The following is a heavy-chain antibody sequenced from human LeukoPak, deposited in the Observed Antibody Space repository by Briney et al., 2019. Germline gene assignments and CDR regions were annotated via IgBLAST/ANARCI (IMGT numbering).Heavy chain of an antibody. V-gene: IGHV1-2*02. D-gene: IGHD3-9*01. CDR3: ARWGHLRYFDWYYFDY. CDR2: INPNSGGT. J-gene: IGHJ4*02. CDR1: GYTFTGYY. Sequence: GASVKVSCKASGYTFTGYYMHWVRQAPGQGLEWMGWINPNSGGTNYAQKSQGRVTMTRDTSISTAYMELSRLRSDDTAVYYCARWGHLRYFDWYYFDYWGQGTLVTVSS.